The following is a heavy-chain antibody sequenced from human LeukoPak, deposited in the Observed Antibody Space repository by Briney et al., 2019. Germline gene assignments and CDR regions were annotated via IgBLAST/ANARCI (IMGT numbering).Heavy chain of an antibody. V-gene: IGHV3-21*01. CDR2: ISSSSSYI. CDR3: ARVGAYDSSGYYPPQDY. D-gene: IGHD3-22*01. Sequence: KAGGSLRLSCAASGFTFSSYSINWVRQAPGKGLEWVSSISSSSSYIYYADSVKGRFTISRENAKNSLYLQMNSLRAEDTAVYYCARVGAYDSSGYYPPQDYWGQGTLVTVSS. CDR1: GFTFSSYS. J-gene: IGHJ4*02.